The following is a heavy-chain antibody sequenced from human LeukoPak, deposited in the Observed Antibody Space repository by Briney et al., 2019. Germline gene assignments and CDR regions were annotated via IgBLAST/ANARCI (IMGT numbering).Heavy chain of an antibody. V-gene: IGHV1-2*02. CDR1: GYTFTGYY. J-gene: IGHJ3*02. Sequence: GASVKVSCKASGYTFTGYYMHWVRQAPGQGLEWMGWINPNSGGTNYAQKFQGRVTMTRDTSISTAYMELSRLRSDDTAVYYCAREIGSLSRDAFDIWGQGTMVTVSS. CDR2: INPNSGGT. CDR3: AREIGSLSRDAFDI. D-gene: IGHD6-13*01.